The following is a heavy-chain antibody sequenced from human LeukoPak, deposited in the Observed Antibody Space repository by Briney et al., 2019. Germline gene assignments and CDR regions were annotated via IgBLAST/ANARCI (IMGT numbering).Heavy chain of an antibody. J-gene: IGHJ4*02. CDR2: INPSGGST. CDR1: GYTFTSYY. D-gene: IGHD3-10*01. CDR3: ATEGKMVRGVYTDY. V-gene: IGHV1-46*01. Sequence: ASVKVSCKASGYTFTSYYMHWVRQAPGQGLEWMGIINPSGGSTSYAQKFLGRVTMTADTSTDTAYMELSSLRSQDTAVYYCATEGKMVRGVYTDYWGQGTLVTVSS.